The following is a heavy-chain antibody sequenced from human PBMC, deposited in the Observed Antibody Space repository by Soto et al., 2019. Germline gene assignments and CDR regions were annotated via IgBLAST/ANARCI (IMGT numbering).Heavy chain of an antibody. J-gene: IGHJ5*02. D-gene: IGHD6-13*01. V-gene: IGHV5-51*01. Sequence: GDAVQISGKGSGCSITSYWIGWVRQMTGKGLEWMGIIYPGDSDTRYSPSFQGQVTISADKSISTAYLQWSSLKASDTAMYYCARLAYSRSWYVGWFDPWGQGTLVTVSS. CDR3: ARLAYSRSWYVGWFDP. CDR2: IYPGDSDT. CDR1: GCSITSYW.